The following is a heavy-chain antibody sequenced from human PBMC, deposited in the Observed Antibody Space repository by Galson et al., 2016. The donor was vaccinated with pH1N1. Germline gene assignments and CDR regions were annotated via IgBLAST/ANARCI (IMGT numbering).Heavy chain of an antibody. J-gene: IGHJ3*02. Sequence: SLRLSCAASGFTFNSYGMHWVRQGPGKGLEWVAFVHYDGNNKYYADFVKGRFTVSRDNSKNTLYLQMNSLRAEDTAHYYCASNQRFLEQHAFDIWGLGTRVTVSS. V-gene: IGHV3-30*02. D-gene: IGHD3-3*01. CDR1: GFTFNSYG. CDR3: ASNQRFLEQHAFDI. CDR2: VHYDGNNK.